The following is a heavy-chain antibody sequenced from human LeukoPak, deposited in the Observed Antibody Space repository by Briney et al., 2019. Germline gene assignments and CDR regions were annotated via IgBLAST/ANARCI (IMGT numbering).Heavy chain of an antibody. D-gene: IGHD3-10*01. CDR2: IIPIFGTA. CDR3: ASGGSGRYAGY. J-gene: IGHJ4*02. Sequence: GASVKVSCKASGGTFSSYAISWVRQAPGQGLEWMGRIIPIFGTANYAQKFQGRVTITADESTSTAYMELSSLRSEDTAVYYCASGGSGRYAGYWGQGTLVTVSS. CDR1: GGTFSSYA. V-gene: IGHV1-69*13.